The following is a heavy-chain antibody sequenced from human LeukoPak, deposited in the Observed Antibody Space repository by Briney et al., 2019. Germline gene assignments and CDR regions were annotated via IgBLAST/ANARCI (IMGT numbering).Heavy chain of an antibody. CDR3: ARHSKYYDDSSGSYVGYFQH. J-gene: IGHJ1*01. Sequence: NPSETLSLTCTVSGGSISVYYWSWIRQPPGKGLEWIGYIYYSVSTNYNPSLKSRVTISVDTSKNQFSLKLRSVTAADTAVYYCARHSKYYDDSSGSYVGYFQHWGQGTLVSVSS. CDR2: IYYSVST. V-gene: IGHV4-59*08. CDR1: GGSISVYY. D-gene: IGHD3-22*01.